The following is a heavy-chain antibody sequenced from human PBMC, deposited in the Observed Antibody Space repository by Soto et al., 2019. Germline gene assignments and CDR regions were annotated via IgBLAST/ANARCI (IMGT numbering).Heavy chain of an antibody. D-gene: IGHD2-2*01. J-gene: IGHJ6*02. Sequence: HPGGSLRLSCAASGFTFVSYAISFVRQAPGKWLEWVSAISGSGGSTYYADSVKGRFTISRDNSKNTLYLQMNSLRAEDTAVYYCAKSGGSTSCKDVWGQGTTVTVSS. CDR2: ISGSGGST. CDR3: AKSGGSTSCKDV. CDR1: GFTFVSYA. V-gene: IGHV3-23*01.